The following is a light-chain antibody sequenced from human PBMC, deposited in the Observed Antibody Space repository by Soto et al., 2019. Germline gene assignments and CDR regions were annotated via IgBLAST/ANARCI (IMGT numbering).Light chain of an antibody. CDR3: QQYNKWPPYT. Sequence: EIVMTQSPATLSVSPGERATLSCRASQSVSSNLAWYQQKPGQAPTLLIYGASTRATGIPARFSGSGSGTECTITISSLQSEDFAVYYCQQYNKWPPYTFGQGTKLEIK. CDR1: QSVSSN. J-gene: IGKJ2*01. V-gene: IGKV3-15*01. CDR2: GAS.